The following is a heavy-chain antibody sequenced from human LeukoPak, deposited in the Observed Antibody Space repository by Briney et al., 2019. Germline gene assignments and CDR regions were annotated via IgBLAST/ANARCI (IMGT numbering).Heavy chain of an antibody. V-gene: IGHV3-66*02. Sequence: GGSLTLSCAASGFTVSSNYMSWVRQAPGKGLEWVSVIYSGGSTYYADSVKGRFTISRDNSKNTLYLQMNSLRAEDTAVYYCAYDSSGYYYGYWGQGTLVTVSS. D-gene: IGHD3-22*01. J-gene: IGHJ4*02. CDR2: IYSGGST. CDR3: AYDSSGYYYGY. CDR1: GFTVSSNY.